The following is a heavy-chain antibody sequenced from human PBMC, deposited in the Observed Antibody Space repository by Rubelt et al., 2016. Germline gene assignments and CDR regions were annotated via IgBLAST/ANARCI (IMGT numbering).Heavy chain of an antibody. D-gene: IGHD1-26*01. J-gene: IGHJ4*02. Sequence: QVQLQESGPGLVKPSETLSLTCTVSGGSISSSSYYWGWIRQPPGKGLEWVSTISGSGDSTYYADSVKGRFTISRNNSKNTGYLQMDSLRAEDGAVYYCTAGLAHAWELSGFWGQGTRVIVSS. CDR3: TAGLAHAWELSGF. CDR2: ISGSGDST. CDR1: GGSISSSSYY. V-gene: IGHV4-39*07.